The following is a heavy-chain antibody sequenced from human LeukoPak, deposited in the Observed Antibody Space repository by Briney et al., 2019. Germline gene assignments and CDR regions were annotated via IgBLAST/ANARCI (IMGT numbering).Heavy chain of an antibody. Sequence: GGSLRLSCAASGFTFSSYAMSWVRQAPGKGLEWVSAISGSGGSTYYADSVKGRFTISRDNSKNTLYLQMNSLRAEDTAVYYCAKDLRYYDASGYYYLDYWGQGTLVTVSS. J-gene: IGHJ4*02. CDR2: ISGSGGST. CDR3: AKDLRYYDASGYYYLDY. V-gene: IGHV3-23*01. CDR1: GFTFSSYA. D-gene: IGHD3-22*01.